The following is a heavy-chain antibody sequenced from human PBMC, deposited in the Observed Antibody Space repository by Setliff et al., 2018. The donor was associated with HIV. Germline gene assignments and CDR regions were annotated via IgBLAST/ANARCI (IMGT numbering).Heavy chain of an antibody. CDR2: INPNSGGA. J-gene: IGHJ3*02. CDR3: TRGPWSKVVTTDTFDI. V-gene: IGHV1-2*06. D-gene: IGHD1-26*01. Sequence: ASVKVSCKASGYTFTGYYMHWVRQAPGQGLEWMGRINPNSGGANYTQKSQGRVTMTRDTSISTAYMELSRLRSDDAAVYYCTRGPWSKVVTTDTFDIWGQGTMVTVSS. CDR1: GYTFTGYY.